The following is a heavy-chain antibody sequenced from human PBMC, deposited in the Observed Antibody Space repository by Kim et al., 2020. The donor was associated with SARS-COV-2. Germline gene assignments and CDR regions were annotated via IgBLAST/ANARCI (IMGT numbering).Heavy chain of an antibody. J-gene: IGHJ6*03. CDR3: AREGRITIFGVVIQKDYYMDG. CDR2: ISSSSSYI. CDR1: GFTFSSYS. V-gene: IGHV3-21*01. D-gene: IGHD3-3*01. Sequence: GGSLRLSCAASGFTFSSYSMNWVRQAPGKGLEWVSSISSSSSYIYYADSVKGRFTISRDNAKNSLYLQMNSLRAEDTAVYYCAREGRITIFGVVIQKDYYMDGWGKGTTVTVSS.